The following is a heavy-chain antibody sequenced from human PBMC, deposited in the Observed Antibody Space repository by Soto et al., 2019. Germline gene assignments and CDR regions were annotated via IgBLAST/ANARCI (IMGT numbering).Heavy chain of an antibody. CDR3: AKSLVFGDHAYMDV. J-gene: IGHJ6*03. D-gene: IGHD3-16*01. Sequence: QVQLVQSGAEVKKPGSSVRVSCEASGDSLTSYIFTWVRQAPGQGLEWMGRVIPIQGKADYALKIQDRVTITADKSTNTVYMELRSLRPEDTALYYCAKSLVFGDHAYMDVWGKGTTVTVSS. V-gene: IGHV1-69*02. CDR2: VIPIQGKA. CDR1: GDSLTSYI.